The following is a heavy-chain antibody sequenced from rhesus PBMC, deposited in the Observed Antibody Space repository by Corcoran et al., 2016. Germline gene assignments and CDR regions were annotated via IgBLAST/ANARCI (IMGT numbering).Heavy chain of an antibody. J-gene: IGHJ1*01. CDR2: IYGSGGGT. CDR1: GGSLSADSS. Sequence: HVQLQESGPGLVKPSEHLSPTCAVSGGSLSADSSLSWIRQPPVKGLEWIGYIYGSGGGTNYNPALKIRVTMSRDTSKNQFSLKVSSVTAADTTVYYCARSSFYGHSEYFEFWGQGALFTVSS. V-gene: IGHV4-106*01. CDR3: ARSSFYGHSEYFEF. D-gene: IGHD4-35*01.